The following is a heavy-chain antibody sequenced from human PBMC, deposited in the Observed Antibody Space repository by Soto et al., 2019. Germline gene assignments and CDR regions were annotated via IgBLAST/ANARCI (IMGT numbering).Heavy chain of an antibody. CDR2: IIPIFGTA. J-gene: IGHJ6*02. CDR3: AREVMATNPHYYGMDV. V-gene: IGHV1-69*06. Sequence: QVQLVQSGAEVKKPGSSVKVSCKASGGTFSSYAISWVRQAPGQGLEWMGGIIPIFGTANYAQKFQGRVTITADKSTSTAYMGLSSLRSEDTAVYYCAREVMATNPHYYGMDVWGQGTTVTVSS. CDR1: GGTFSSYA. D-gene: IGHD2-21*01.